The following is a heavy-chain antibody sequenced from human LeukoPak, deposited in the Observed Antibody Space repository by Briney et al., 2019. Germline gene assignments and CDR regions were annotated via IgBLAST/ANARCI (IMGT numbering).Heavy chain of an antibody. CDR2: IYSGGST. J-gene: IGHJ4*02. Sequence: GGSLRLSCAASGFTVSSNYMSWVRQAPGKGLEWVSVIYSGGSTYYADSVKGRFTISRDNSKNTPYLQMNSLRAEDTAVYYCARVLQSGRVDYWGQGTLVTVSS. CDR3: ARVLQSGRVDY. CDR1: GFTVSSNY. V-gene: IGHV3-66*02. D-gene: IGHD3-3*01.